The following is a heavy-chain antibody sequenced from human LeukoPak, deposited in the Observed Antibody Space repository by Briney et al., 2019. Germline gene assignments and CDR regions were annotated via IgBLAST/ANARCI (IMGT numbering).Heavy chain of an antibody. J-gene: IGHJ3*02. CDR2: ISAYNGNT. CDR1: GYTFTSYG. V-gene: IGHV1-18*01. Sequence: GASVKVSCKASGYTFTSYGISWVRQAPGQGLEWMGWISAYNGNTNYAQKLQGRVTMTTDTSTSTAYMELRSLRSDDTAVYYCARVHLFRYYYDSSGYYLDAFDIWGQGTMVTVSS. CDR3: ARVHLFRYYYDSSGYYLDAFDI. D-gene: IGHD3-22*01.